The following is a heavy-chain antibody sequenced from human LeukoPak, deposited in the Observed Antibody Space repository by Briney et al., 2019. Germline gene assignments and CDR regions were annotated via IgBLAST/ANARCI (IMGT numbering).Heavy chain of an antibody. D-gene: IGHD1-7*01. CDR3: ARAWITATTSFDY. Sequence: ASVRVSCKASGYTFTGEFMHWLRQGPGQGLEWIGRINPNSGATHYAQKFQGRIIMTRATSIRTAYMELSRLTSDDTAIYYCARAWITATTSFDYWGQGTLVTVSS. CDR2: INPNSGAT. J-gene: IGHJ4*02. CDR1: GYTFTGEF. V-gene: IGHV1-2*06.